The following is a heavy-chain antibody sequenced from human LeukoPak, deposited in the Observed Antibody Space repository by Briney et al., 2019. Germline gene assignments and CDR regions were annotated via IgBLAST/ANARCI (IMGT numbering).Heavy chain of an antibody. Sequence: SETLSLTCTVSGGSISSSSYYWGWIRQPPGKGLEWIGSIYYSGSTYYNPSLKSRVTISVDTSHSHFSLKLSSVTAADTAVYYCATKTSLTYYCNRLEIFGLDVWGQGTTVTVSS. CDR3: ATKTSLTYYCNRLEIFGLDV. D-gene: IGHD3-22*01. J-gene: IGHJ6*02. CDR1: GGSISSSSYY. V-gene: IGHV4-39*07. CDR2: IYYSGST.